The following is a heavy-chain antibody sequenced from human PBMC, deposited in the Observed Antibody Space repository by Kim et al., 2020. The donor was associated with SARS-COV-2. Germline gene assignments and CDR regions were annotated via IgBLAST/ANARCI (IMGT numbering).Heavy chain of an antibody. CDR1: GYTFTGYY. D-gene: IGHD5-12*01. V-gene: IGHV1-2*02. CDR3: ARDRWLPEEEFDY. CDR2: INPNSGGT. J-gene: IGHJ4*02. Sequence: ASVKVSCKASGYTFTGYYMHWVRQAPGQGLEWMGWINPNSGGTNYAQKFQGRVTMTRDTSISTAYMELSRLRSDDTAVYYCARDRWLPEEEFDYWGQGTLVTVSS.